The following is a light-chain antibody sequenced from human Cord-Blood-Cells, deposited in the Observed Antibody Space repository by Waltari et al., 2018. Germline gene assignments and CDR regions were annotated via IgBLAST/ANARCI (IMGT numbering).Light chain of an antibody. Sequence: EIVMPQSPATPSVSPGERATLPCRASQSVSSNLAWDQQKPGQAPRLLIYGASTRATGIPARFSGSGSGTEFTLTISSLQSEDFAVYYCQQYNNWPGKTFGPGTKVDIK. J-gene: IGKJ3*01. CDR2: GAS. CDR3: QQYNNWPGKT. CDR1: QSVSSN. V-gene: IGKV3-15*01.